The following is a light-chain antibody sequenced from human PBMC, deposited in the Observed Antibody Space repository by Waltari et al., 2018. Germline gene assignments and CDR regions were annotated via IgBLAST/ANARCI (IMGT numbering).Light chain of an antibody. CDR1: QSVGGW. CDR2: EAS. Sequence: CRASQSVGGWLAWYQQKPGKAPELLIYEASILQSGVPSRFSGSGSGTEFILTIGSLQPDDFATYYCQQYHSYPRTFGQGTKVEI. J-gene: IGKJ1*01. CDR3: QQYHSYPRT. V-gene: IGKV1-5*03.